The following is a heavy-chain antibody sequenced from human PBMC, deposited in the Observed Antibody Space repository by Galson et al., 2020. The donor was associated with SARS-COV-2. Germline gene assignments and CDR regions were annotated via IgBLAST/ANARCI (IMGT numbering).Heavy chain of an antibody. CDR1: GFTFRSYG. V-gene: IGHV3-30*18. J-gene: IGHJ6*03. Sequence: GESLKISCVVSGFTFRSYGMHWVRQAPGKGLEWVAVISYDGSNKDYADSVKGRFTISRDNSKNMLYLQMNSLRAEDTAVYYCAKQDIVVIPAAQSWDYYYIDVWGKGTTVIVSS. CDR3: AKQDIVVIPAAQSWDYYYIDV. CDR2: ISYDGSNK. D-gene: IGHD2-2*01.